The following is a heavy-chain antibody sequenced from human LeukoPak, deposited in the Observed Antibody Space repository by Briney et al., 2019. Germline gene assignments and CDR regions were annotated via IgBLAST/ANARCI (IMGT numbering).Heavy chain of an antibody. CDR2: ILVNSDHE. J-gene: IGHJ4*02. V-gene: IGHV3-23*01. CDR3: AKRGYCSGGACYSGAAPHFDY. D-gene: IGHD2-15*01. CDR1: GFTFNYYP. Sequence: GSLRLSCAASGFTFNYYPMSWVRQAPGKGLELVSAILVNSDHEYQPVSVKGRFTLSRDNSKSTLYLQMNSLRAEDTAVYYCAKRGYCSGGACYSGAAPHFDYWGQGTLVTVSS.